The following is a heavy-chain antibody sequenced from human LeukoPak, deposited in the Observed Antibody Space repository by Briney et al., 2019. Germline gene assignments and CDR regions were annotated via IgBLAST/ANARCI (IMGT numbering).Heavy chain of an antibody. CDR1: GFTFTSSA. V-gene: IGHV1-58*01. CDR3: AADSSHSSGYYYSDS. CDR2: IVVGSGNT. J-gene: IGHJ4*02. Sequence: SVKVSCKAPGFTFTSSAVQWVRQARGQRLEWIGWIVVGSGNTNYAQKFQERVTITRDMSTSTAYMELSSLRSEDTAVYYCAADSSHSSGYYYSDSWGQGTLVTVSS. D-gene: IGHD3-22*01.